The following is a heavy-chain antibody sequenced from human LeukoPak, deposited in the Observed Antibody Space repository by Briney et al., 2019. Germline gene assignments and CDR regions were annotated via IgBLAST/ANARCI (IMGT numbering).Heavy chain of an antibody. D-gene: IGHD6-19*01. CDR1: GGSISSGDYY. V-gene: IGHV4-30-4*08. J-gene: IGHJ4*02. Sequence: PSQTLSLTCTVSGGSISSGDYYWSWIRQPPGKGLEWIGYIYYSGSTNYNPSLKSRVTISVDTSKNQFSLKLSSVTAADTAVYYCARGSGWYESDYWGQGTLVTVSS. CDR2: IYYSGST. CDR3: ARGSGWYESDY.